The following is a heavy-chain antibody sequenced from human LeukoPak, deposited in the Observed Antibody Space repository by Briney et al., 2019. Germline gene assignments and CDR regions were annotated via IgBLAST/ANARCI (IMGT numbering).Heavy chain of an antibody. V-gene: IGHV4-4*07. CDR2: IYTSGTT. D-gene: IGHD2-15*01. CDR1: GGSLSSYY. J-gene: IGHJ5*02. CDR3: ARGHDCSGGSCVNWFDP. Sequence: PSETLSLTCTVSGGSLSSYYWSWIRQPAGKGLEWIGRIYTSGTTNYNPSLKSRVTMSVDTSKNQFSLKLSSVTAADTAVYYCARGHDCSGGSCVNWFDPWGQGTLVTVSS.